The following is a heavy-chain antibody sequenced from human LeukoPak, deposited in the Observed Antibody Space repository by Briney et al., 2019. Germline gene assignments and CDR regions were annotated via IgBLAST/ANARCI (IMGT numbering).Heavy chain of an antibody. CDR3: ARGKRSGSYPPGY. CDR2: MNPNSGNT. V-gene: IGHV1-8*01. J-gene: IGHJ4*02. Sequence: ASVKVSCTASGYTFTSYDINWVRQATGQGLEWMGWMNPNSGNTDYAQKFQGRVTMTRNTSISTAYMELSSLRSADTAVYYCARGKRSGSYPPGYWGQGTLVTVSS. CDR1: GYTFTSYD. D-gene: IGHD3-10*01.